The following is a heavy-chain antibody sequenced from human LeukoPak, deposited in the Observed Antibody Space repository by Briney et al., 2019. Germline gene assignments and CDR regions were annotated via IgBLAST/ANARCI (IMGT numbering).Heavy chain of an antibody. J-gene: IGHJ4*02. CDR1: GFTFSSYG. D-gene: IGHD5-12*01. V-gene: IGHV3-30*02. Sequence: GGSLRLSCAASGFTFSSYGMHWVRQAPGKGLEWVAFIRYDGSNKYYADSVKGRFTISGDNSKNTLYLQMNSLRAEDTAVYYCAKDSMWLLDKDGIDYWGQGTLVTVSS. CDR3: AKDSMWLLDKDGIDY. CDR2: IRYDGSNK.